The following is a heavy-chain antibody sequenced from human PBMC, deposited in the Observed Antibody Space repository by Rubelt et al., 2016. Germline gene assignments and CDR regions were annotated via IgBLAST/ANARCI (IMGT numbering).Heavy chain of an antibody. CDR2: IYYSGST. CDR3: ARLGKWSAGGVDY. Sequence: QVQLQESGPGLVKPSDTLSLTCAVSGYSISSSNWWGWIRQPPGKGLEWIGYIYYSGSTYYNPSPKSRVTMSVDTSKNQFSLKRNSMTAADTAGYYCARLGKWSAGGVDYWGQGTLVTVSS. V-gene: IGHV4-28*01. D-gene: IGHD3-16*01. J-gene: IGHJ4*02. CDR1: GYSISSSNW.